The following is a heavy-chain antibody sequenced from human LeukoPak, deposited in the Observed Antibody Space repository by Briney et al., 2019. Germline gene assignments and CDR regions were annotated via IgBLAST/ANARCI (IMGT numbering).Heavy chain of an antibody. J-gene: IGHJ4*02. Sequence: PSETLSLTCAVYGGSFSGYYWSWIRQPPGKGLEWIGEINHSGSTNYNPSLKSRVTISVDTSKNRFSLKLSSVTAADTAVYYCARAFYYDSSGYYYFGYWGQGTLVTVSS. CDR1: GGSFSGYY. V-gene: IGHV4-34*01. CDR3: ARAFYYDSSGYYYFGY. CDR2: INHSGST. D-gene: IGHD3-22*01.